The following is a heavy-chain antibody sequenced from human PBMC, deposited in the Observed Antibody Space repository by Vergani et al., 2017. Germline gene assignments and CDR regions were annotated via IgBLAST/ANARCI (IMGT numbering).Heavy chain of an antibody. CDR1: GGSFSGYY. J-gene: IGHJ6*03. CDR2: INHSGST. D-gene: IGHD5-18*01. CDR3: AGGRVXGYRYGIRHVDSCRYMDV. V-gene: IGHV4-34*01. Sequence: QVQLQESGPGLVKPSETLSLPCAVHGGSFSGYYWSWIRQPPGKGLEWVGEINHSGSTNYNPSLKSRVTISVDTSENPFSLKLSSVTATDTAVYYCAGGRVXGYRYGIRHVDSCRYMDVWGKGTTVTVSS.